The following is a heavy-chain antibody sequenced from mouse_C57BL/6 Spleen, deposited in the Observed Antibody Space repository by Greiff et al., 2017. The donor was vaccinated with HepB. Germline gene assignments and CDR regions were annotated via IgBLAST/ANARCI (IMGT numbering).Heavy chain of an antibody. J-gene: IGHJ4*01. V-gene: IGHV1-54*01. CDR2: INPGSGGT. CDR1: GYAFTNYL. Sequence: QVQLKESGAELVRPGTSVKVSCKASGYAFTNYLIEWVKQRPGQGLEWIGVINPGSGGTNYNEKFKGKATLTADKSSSTAYMQLSSLTSEDSAVYFCARSEVGWFYAMDYWGQGTSVTVSS. CDR3: ARSEVGWFYAMDY. D-gene: IGHD1-1*02.